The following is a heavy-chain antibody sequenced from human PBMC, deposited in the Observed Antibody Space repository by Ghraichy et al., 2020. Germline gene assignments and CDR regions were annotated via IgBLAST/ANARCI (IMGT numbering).Heavy chain of an antibody. CDR1: GFTFSSYA. Sequence: GGSLRLSCAASGFTFSSYAMSWVRQAPGKGLEWVSAISGSGGSTYYADSVKGRFTISRDNSKNTLYLQMNSLRAEDTAVYYCAKDVQDFWSGNDAFDIWCQGTMVTVSS. V-gene: IGHV3-23*01. D-gene: IGHD3-3*01. CDR3: AKDVQDFWSGNDAFDI. J-gene: IGHJ3*02. CDR2: ISGSGGST.